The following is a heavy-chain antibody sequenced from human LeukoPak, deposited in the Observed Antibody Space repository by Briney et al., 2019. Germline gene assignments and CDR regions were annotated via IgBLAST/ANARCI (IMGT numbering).Heavy chain of an antibody. V-gene: IGHV1-2*02. J-gene: IGHJ4*02. Sequence: ASVKVSCKASVHTFTAYYIHWVRQAPGQGLEYMGWINPISGDTNYGQKFQGRVTMTRDTSISTAYMELSRLRSDDTAFYYCARDGYSGNGGYDYWGQGTLVTVSS. D-gene: IGHD4-23*01. CDR2: INPISGDT. CDR1: VHTFTAYY. CDR3: ARDGYSGNGGYDY.